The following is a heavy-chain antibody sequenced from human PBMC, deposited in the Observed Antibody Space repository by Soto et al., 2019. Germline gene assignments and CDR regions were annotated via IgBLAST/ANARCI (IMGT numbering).Heavy chain of an antibody. Sequence: SETLSLTCAVYGGSFSGYYWSWIRQPPGKGLEWIGEINHSGSTNYNPSLKSRVTISVDTSKNQFSLKLSSVTAADTAVYYCARGSYSSGWQFRVGYKYYFDYWGQGTLVTVSS. V-gene: IGHV4-34*01. J-gene: IGHJ4*02. CDR3: ARGSYSSGWQFRVGYKYYFDY. CDR1: GGSFSGYY. D-gene: IGHD6-19*01. CDR2: INHSGST.